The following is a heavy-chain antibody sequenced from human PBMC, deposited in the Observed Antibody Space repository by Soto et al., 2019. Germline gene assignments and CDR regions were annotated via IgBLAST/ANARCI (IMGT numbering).Heavy chain of an antibody. Sequence: QVQLVQSGAEVRWPGASVKVSCEASGYTFSTYDINWVRQAPGQGLEWMGWVNANSGNAGYAQKFQGRVTMTTSSSXRTAYMELNSLRSEDTAVYYCARGWGRWPHEKPGDYWGQGTLVTVSS. V-gene: IGHV1-8*01. CDR3: ARGWGRWPHEKPGDY. D-gene: IGHD3-16*01. J-gene: IGHJ4*02. CDR1: GYTFSTYD. CDR2: VNANSGNA.